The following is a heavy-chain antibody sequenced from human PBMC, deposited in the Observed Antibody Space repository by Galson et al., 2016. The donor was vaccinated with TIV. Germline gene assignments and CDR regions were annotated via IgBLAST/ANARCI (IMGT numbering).Heavy chain of an antibody. D-gene: IGHD3-22*01. CDR1: GFSLNTDGMC. CDR2: IDWDDDK. V-gene: IGHV2-70*11. CDR3: ARISGYYDSSGHYIPRSFDY. Sequence: PALVTPTQTPTLTCTFSGFSLNTDGMCVNWIRQPPGKALEWLARIDWDDDKSYSPSLKTRLTISKDTSKNQVVLTMTNMDPVDTATYYCARISGYYDSSGHYIPRSFDYWGQGALVTVSS. J-gene: IGHJ4*02.